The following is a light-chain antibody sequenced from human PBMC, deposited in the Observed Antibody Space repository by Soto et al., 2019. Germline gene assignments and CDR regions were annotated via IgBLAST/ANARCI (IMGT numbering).Light chain of an antibody. CDR3: QQRYSTPNT. V-gene: IGKV1-39*01. CDR1: QSISTY. CDR2: TAS. Sequence: DIQMTQSPSSRSASVGDRVTITCRASQSISTYLNWYQQKPGKGPRLLIHTASSLASGVPSRFSGSGSATDFTLTISTLQPEDFAAYYCQQRYSTPNTFGQGTKLEIK. J-gene: IGKJ2*01.